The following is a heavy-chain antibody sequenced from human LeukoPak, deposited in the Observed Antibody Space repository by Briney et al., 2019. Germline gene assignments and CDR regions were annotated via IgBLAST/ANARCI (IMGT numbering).Heavy chain of an antibody. Sequence: GGSLRLSCAASGFTFSSYAMSWVRQAPGKGLEWVSAISGRGGSTYYADSVKGRFTISRDNSKNTLYLQMNSLRAEDTAVYYCAKDRIIRRYYDSSGYCPFNYWGQGTLVTVSS. CDR1: GFTFSSYA. CDR2: ISGRGGST. V-gene: IGHV3-23*01. J-gene: IGHJ4*02. D-gene: IGHD3-22*01. CDR3: AKDRIIRRYYDSSGYCPFNY.